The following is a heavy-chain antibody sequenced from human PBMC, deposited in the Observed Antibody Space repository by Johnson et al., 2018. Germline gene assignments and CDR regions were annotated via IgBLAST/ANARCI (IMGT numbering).Heavy chain of an antibody. CDR1: GFIFSNYV. Sequence: QVQLQESGGGVVQPGRSLRLSCAASGFIFSNYVMHWVRRGPGKGLEWVTIIWHDGSNKSYAASVKGRFTISRDNSKNTLYLQMSSLRPEDTAVYYCARKQSYHYDRSGLDAFNIWGPGTAVTVSS. J-gene: IGHJ3*02. V-gene: IGHV3-33*01. CDR3: ARKQSYHYDRSGLDAFNI. CDR2: IWHDGSNK. D-gene: IGHD3-22*01.